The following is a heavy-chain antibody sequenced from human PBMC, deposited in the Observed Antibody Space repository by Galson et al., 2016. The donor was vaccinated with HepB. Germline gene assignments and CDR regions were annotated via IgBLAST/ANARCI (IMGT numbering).Heavy chain of an antibody. Sequence: SLRLPCAASGVSFSNYAMSWVRHAPGKGLEWVSGIRYSGGNTYFADSVKGRFTIFRDNSRNTLYLQMNSLRVEDTAVYYCAKGTTLQVHFGYFDHWGQGTLVTVSS. CDR3: AKGTTLQVHFGYFDH. D-gene: IGHD1/OR15-1a*01. CDR2: IRYSGGNT. CDR1: GVSFSNYA. V-gene: IGHV3-23*01. J-gene: IGHJ4*02.